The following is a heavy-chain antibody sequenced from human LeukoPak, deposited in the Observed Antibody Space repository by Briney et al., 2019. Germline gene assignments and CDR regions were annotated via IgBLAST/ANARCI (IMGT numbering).Heavy chain of an antibody. V-gene: IGHV1-69*04. J-gene: IGHJ3*02. CDR2: IIPILGIA. CDR1: GGTFSSYA. D-gene: IGHD5-12*01. CDR3: ARGGLYSGYDLGAFDI. Sequence: ASVKVSCKASGGTFSSYAISWVRQAPGQGLEWMGRIIPILGIANYAQKFQGRVTITADKSTSTAYVALSSLRSEDTAVYYCARGGLYSGYDLGAFDIWGQGTMVTVSS.